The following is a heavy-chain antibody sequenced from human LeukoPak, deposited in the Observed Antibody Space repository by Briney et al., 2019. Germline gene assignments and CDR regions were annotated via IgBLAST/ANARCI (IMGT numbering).Heavy chain of an antibody. J-gene: IGHJ3*02. CDR2: IYYSGST. CDR3: ARHSPSTVVTPYAFDI. D-gene: IGHD4-17*01. Sequence: SETLSLTCTVSGGSISSYYWSWIRQPPGKGLEWIGYIYYSGSTNYNPSLKSRVTISVDTSKNQFSLKLSSVTAADTAVYYCARHSPSTVVTPYAFDIWGQGTMVTVSS. V-gene: IGHV4-59*08. CDR1: GGSISSYY.